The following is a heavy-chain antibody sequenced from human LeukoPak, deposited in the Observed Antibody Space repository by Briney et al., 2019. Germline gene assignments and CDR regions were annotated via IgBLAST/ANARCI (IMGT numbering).Heavy chain of an antibody. Sequence: GGSLRLSCAASGFTFSSYGMHWVRQAPGKGLEWVTNIKQDGSEKYYVDSVKGRFTISRDNAKNSLYLQMNSLRAEDTAVYYCACRRWKTSAVDYWGQGTLVTVSS. CDR2: IKQDGSEK. CDR3: ACRRWKTSAVDY. CDR1: GFTFSSYG. J-gene: IGHJ4*02. V-gene: IGHV3-7*01. D-gene: IGHD4-23*01.